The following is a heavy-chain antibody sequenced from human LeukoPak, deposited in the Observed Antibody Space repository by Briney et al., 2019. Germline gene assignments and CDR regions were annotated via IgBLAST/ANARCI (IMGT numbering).Heavy chain of an antibody. CDR3: VTYGDAIT. CDR2: ISYDGSNK. Sequence: GGSLRLSCAASGFTFSSYAMHWVRQAPGKGLEWVAVISYDGSNKYYADSVKGRFTISRDNSKNTLYLQTNSLRAEDTAVYYCVTYGDAITWGQGTLVTVSS. J-gene: IGHJ5*02. D-gene: IGHD4-17*01. CDR1: GFTFSSYA. V-gene: IGHV3-30-3*01.